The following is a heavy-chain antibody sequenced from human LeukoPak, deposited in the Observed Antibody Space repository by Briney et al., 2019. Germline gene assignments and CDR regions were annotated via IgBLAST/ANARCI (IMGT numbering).Heavy chain of an antibody. D-gene: IGHD5/OR15-5a*01. J-gene: IGHJ5*02. CDR1: GGSISSNTYF. CDR2: IRYSGST. V-gene: IGHV4-39*01. Sequence: SETLSLTCNVSGGSISSNTYFWGWIRRPPRKGLEWIGSIRYSGSTYYNPSLKSRVTISVDTSKNQFSLNLSSLTAADTAVYYCATSDTVSTYNWFDPWGQGTLVTAS. CDR3: ATSDTVSTYNWFDP.